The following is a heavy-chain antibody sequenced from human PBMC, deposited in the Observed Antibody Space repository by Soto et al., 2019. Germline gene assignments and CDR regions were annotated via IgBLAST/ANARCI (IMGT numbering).Heavy chain of an antibody. V-gene: IGHV3-53*04. Sequence: EVQLVESGGGLVQPGGSLRLSCTASGFAVRHNYMTWVRQAPGKGLEWVSLIYSGGDTAYADSVKGRFTISGHTSQNTLYLQMNSLRAEDTAVYYCARKTDSIPSGGDVWGKGTGVTVSS. CDR2: IYSGGDT. CDR3: ARKTDSIPSGGDV. D-gene: IGHD3-10*01. CDR1: GFAVRHNY. J-gene: IGHJ6*04.